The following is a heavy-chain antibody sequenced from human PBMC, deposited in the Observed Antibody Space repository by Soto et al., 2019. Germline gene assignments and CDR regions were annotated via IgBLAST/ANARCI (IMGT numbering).Heavy chain of an antibody. CDR2: ITNSGRT. V-gene: IGHV4-31*03. Sequence: QVQLQESGPGLVQPSQTLSLTCTVSGDSISRGAYYWTWIRQHPGKGLEWICYITNSGRTYYNPSHKRRLTISLDTSENQFSMKLTSVTAAAAAIYYCARARQYYDCELDPWGQGTLVTVSS. CDR1: GDSISRGAYY. D-gene: IGHD3-22*01. J-gene: IGHJ5*02. CDR3: ARARQYYDCELDP.